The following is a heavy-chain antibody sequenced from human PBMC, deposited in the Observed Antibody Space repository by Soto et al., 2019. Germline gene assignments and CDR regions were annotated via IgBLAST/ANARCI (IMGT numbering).Heavy chain of an antibody. V-gene: IGHV4-39*01. CDR3: ARHEAFRQWVVVIPYYFDY. Sequence: QLQLQESGPGLVKPSETLSLTCTVSGGSISSSSYYWGWIRQPPGKGLEWIGSIYYSGSTYYNPSLKSRVTISVATSKNQFSLKMGSVTAAAAAVYYCARHEAFRQWVVVIPYYFDYWGQGTLVTVSS. J-gene: IGHJ4*02. CDR2: IYYSGST. D-gene: IGHD3-22*01. CDR1: GGSISSSSYY.